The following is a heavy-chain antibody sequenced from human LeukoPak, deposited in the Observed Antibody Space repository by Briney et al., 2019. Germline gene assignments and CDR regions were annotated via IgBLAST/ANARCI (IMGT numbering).Heavy chain of an antibody. Sequence: SETLSLTCTVSGGSISSSYSYWGWIRQPPGKGLEWIGNIYYSGSTYYSPSLKSRVTISVDRSKNQFSLKLSSVTAADTAVYYWGGGRGYSFDHWGQGTLVTVPS. J-gene: IGHJ4*02. CDR1: GGSISSSYSY. CDR2: IYYSGST. CDR3: GGGRGYSFDH. D-gene: IGHD3-22*01. V-gene: IGHV4-39*07.